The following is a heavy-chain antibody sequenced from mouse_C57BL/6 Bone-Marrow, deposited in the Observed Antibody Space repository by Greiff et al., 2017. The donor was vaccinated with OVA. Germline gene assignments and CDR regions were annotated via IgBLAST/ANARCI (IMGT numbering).Heavy chain of an antibody. V-gene: IGHV5-9-1*02. D-gene: IGHD2-4*01. CDR3: TRDRSMITRAMDY. Sequence: EVMLVESGEGLVKPGGSLKLSCAASGFTFSSYAMSWVRQTPEKRLEWVAYISSGGDYIYYADTVKGRFTISRDNARNTLYLQMSSLKSEDTAMYYCTRDRSMITRAMDYWGQGTSVTVSS. CDR1: GFTFSSYA. CDR2: ISSGGDYI. J-gene: IGHJ4*01.